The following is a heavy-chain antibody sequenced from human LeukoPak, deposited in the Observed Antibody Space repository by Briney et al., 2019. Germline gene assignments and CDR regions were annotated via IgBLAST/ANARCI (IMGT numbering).Heavy chain of an antibody. D-gene: IGHD2-15*01. Sequence: SETLSLTCAVSGGSISSGGYSWSWIRQPPGKGLEWVGYIYHSGSTYYNPSLKSRVTISVDRSKNQFSLKLSSVTAADTAVYYCARSVGGSWFDPWGQGTLVTVSS. CDR2: IYHSGST. J-gene: IGHJ5*02. V-gene: IGHV4-30-2*01. CDR3: ARSVGGSWFDP. CDR1: GGSISSGGYS.